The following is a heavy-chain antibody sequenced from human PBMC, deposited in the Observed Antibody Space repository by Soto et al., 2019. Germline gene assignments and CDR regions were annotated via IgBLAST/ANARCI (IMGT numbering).Heavy chain of an antibody. CDR1: GYTFTSYG. CDR3: ARTGGGTIFGVVIAYYCYYMDV. Sequence: ASVKVSCKASGYTFTSYGISWVRQAPGQGLEWMGWVSAYNGNTNYAQKLQGRVTMTTDTSTSTAYMELRSLRSDDTAVYYCARTGGGTIFGVVIAYYCYYMDVWGKGTTVTVSS. J-gene: IGHJ6*03. CDR2: VSAYNGNT. V-gene: IGHV1-18*01. D-gene: IGHD3-3*01.